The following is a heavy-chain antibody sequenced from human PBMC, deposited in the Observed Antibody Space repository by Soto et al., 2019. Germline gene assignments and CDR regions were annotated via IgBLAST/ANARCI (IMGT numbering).Heavy chain of an antibody. J-gene: IGHJ4*02. Sequence: EVQLLESGGGLVQPGGSLRLSCAASGFTFSSYAMSWVRQAPGKGLEWVSAISGSGGSTYYADSVKGRFTISRDNSKNTLYLQMNSLRAEDTAVYYCAKAESYTMVRGVIIPFDYWGQGTLVTVSS. CDR1: GFTFSSYA. CDR2: ISGSGGST. CDR3: AKAESYTMVRGVIIPFDY. V-gene: IGHV3-23*01. D-gene: IGHD3-10*01.